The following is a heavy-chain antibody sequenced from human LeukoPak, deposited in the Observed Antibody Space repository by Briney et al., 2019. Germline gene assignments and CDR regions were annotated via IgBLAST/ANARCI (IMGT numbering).Heavy chain of an antibody. CDR1: GFTVSSRY. D-gene: IGHD3-16*01. J-gene: IGHJ4*02. V-gene: IGHV3-66*01. CDR2: IYTGANT. Sequence: GGSLRLSCAVSGFTVSSRYMSWVRQAPGKGLEWVSVIYTGANTYYGDPVKGRFTISRDNSKNTLYLDMNSLRVEDAAVYYCARVFGGSYVDSWGQGTLVTVSS. CDR3: ARVFGGSYVDS.